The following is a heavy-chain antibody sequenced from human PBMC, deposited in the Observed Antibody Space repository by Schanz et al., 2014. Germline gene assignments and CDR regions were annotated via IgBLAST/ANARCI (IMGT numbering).Heavy chain of an antibody. CDR2: IYYRGNT. V-gene: IGHV4-39*07. D-gene: IGHD3-10*01. CDR3: ELITLDRGVRNDY. J-gene: IGHJ4*02. CDR1: GGSISSSSYY. Sequence: QLQLQESGPGLVIPSETLSLTCTVSGGSISSSSYYWGWIRQTSGKGLEWIGSIYYRGNTYYNPSLKSRVTMSEDTSKNQFSLILPSVTAADTAVYYCELITLDRGVRNDYWGQGTLVTVSS.